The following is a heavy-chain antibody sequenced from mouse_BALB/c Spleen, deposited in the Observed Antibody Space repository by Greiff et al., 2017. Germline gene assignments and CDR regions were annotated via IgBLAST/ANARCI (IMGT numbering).Heavy chain of an antibody. V-gene: IGHV3-8*02. CDR3: ARRRSTTEAMDY. Sequence: EVKLMESGPSLVKPSQTLSLTCSVTGDSITSGYWNWIRKFPGNKLEYMGYISYSGSTYYNPSLKSRISITRDTSKNQYYLQLNSVTTEDTATYYCARRRSTTEAMDYWGQGTSVTVSS. D-gene: IGHD1-1*01. CDR1: GDSITSGY. J-gene: IGHJ4*01. CDR2: ISYSGST.